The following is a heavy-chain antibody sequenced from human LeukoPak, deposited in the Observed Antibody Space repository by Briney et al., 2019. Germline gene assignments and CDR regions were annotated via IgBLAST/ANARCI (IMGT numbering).Heavy chain of an antibody. CDR2: INPTGGST. Sequence: ASVKVSCKASGYTFSSYYIHWVRQAPGQGLEWMGIINPTGGSTTYAQNLQGRITTTSDTFTGTVYMELSSLRSEDTAVYYCARGGMGIQLWSFDFWGQGTLVTVSS. D-gene: IGHD5-18*01. CDR1: GYTFSSYY. V-gene: IGHV1-46*01. CDR3: ARGGMGIQLWSFDF. J-gene: IGHJ4*02.